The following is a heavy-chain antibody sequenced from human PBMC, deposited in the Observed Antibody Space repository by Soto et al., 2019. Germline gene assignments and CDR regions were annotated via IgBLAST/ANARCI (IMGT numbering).Heavy chain of an antibody. J-gene: IGHJ6*02. CDR3: ARDAYCSTTRCSDGMDV. CDR1: GGSFSGYY. V-gene: IGHV4-34*01. D-gene: IGHD2-2*01. Sequence: PSETLSLTCGVYGGSFSGYYWTWIRQPPGKGLEWIGEISHSGSTNYNPSLRSRVTISLDTSKNQFSLKLSSVTAADTAVYYCARDAYCSTTRCSDGMDVWGQGTTVTVSS. CDR2: ISHSGST.